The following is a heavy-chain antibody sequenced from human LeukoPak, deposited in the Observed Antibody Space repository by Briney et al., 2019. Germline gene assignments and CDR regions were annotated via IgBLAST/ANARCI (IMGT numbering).Heavy chain of an antibody. CDR1: GYTFTSYY. D-gene: IGHD3-10*01. J-gene: IGHJ4*02. Sequence: GASVKISCKASGYTFTSYYMHWVRQAPGQGLEWMGIINPSGGSTSYAQKFQGRVTMTRDTSTSTVYMELSSLRSEDTAVYYCARDTERGGESDYWGQGTLVTVSS. V-gene: IGHV1-46*01. CDR3: ARDTERGGESDY. CDR2: INPSGGST.